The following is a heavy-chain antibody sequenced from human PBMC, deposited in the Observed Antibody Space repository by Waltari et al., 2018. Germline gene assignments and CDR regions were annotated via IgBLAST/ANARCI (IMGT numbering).Heavy chain of an antibody. CDR1: GYTLTALS. CDR3: ATSEGERSSSKDHNWFDP. V-gene: IGHV1-24*01. CDR2: CDPEDGET. Sequence: QVQLVQSGAEVKKPGAQVKVSCKVSGYTLTALSMHWVRQAPGKGLEWMGGCDPEDGETIYAQKFQGRVTMTEDTSTDTAYMELSSLRSEDTAVYYCATSEGERSSSKDHNWFDPWGQGTLVTVSS. J-gene: IGHJ5*02. D-gene: IGHD6-6*01.